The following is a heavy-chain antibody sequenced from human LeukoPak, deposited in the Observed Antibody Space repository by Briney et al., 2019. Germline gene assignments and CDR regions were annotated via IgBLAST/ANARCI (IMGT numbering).Heavy chain of an antibody. CDR2: ISSSSRYI. J-gene: IGHJ3*02. Sequence: GGSLRLSCAASGFTFSSYSMNWVRQAPGKGLEWVSSISSSSRYIYYADSVKGRFTISRDNGKNSLYLQMNSLRAEDTAVYYCASYCSGGSCYYPWAFDIWGQGTMVTVSS. V-gene: IGHV3-21*01. D-gene: IGHD2-15*01. CDR3: ASYCSGGSCYYPWAFDI. CDR1: GFTFSSYS.